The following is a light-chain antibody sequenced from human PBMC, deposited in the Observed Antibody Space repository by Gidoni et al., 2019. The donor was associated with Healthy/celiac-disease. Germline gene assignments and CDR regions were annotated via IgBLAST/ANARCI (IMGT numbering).Light chain of an antibody. J-gene: IGLJ2*01. CDR3: HVWDSSSDHVV. CDR2: VAS. Sequence: SYVLTHPPSASVAPGKTARITRGGNNIVSKGVHLYLQKPGQAPVLVVYVASDPPSGIPERLAGSTSGNTATLTIIRVEAGDEADYYCHVWDSSSDHVVFGGGTKLTVL. V-gene: IGLV3-21*03. CDR1: NIVSKG.